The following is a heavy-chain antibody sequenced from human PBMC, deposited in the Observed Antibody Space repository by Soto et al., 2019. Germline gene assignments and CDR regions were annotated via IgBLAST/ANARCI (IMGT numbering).Heavy chain of an antibody. CDR2: MNPNSGNT. V-gene: IGHV1-8*01. CDR1: GYTFTSYD. Sequence: QVQLVQSGAEVKKPGASVKVSCKASGYTFTSYDINWVRQATGQGLEWMGWMNPNSGNTEHAQKFQGRVTMTSNTSRTTAYMELGSRRAEDTAVYYCARAPARPTLNWFDPWGQGTLVTVSS. CDR3: ARAPARPTLNWFDP. J-gene: IGHJ5*02. D-gene: IGHD6-6*01.